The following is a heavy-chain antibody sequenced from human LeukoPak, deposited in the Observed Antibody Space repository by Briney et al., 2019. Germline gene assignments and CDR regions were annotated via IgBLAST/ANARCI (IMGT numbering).Heavy chain of an antibody. CDR2: ISAYNGNT. Sequence: ASVKVSCKASGYTFTSYGISWVRQAPGQGLEWMGWISAYNGNTNYAQKLQGRVTMTTDTSTSTAYMEPRSLRSDDTAVYYCARGESGSYYYYYYYMDVWGKGTTVTVSS. J-gene: IGHJ6*03. V-gene: IGHV1-18*01. D-gene: IGHD1-26*01. CDR1: GYTFTSYG. CDR3: ARGESGSYYYYYYYMDV.